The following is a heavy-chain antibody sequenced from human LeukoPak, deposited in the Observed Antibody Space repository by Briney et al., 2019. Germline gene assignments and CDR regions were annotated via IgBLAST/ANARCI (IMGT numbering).Heavy chain of an antibody. J-gene: IGHJ5*02. CDR2: TGTAGDT. CDR1: GFTFSSYD. D-gene: IGHD6-13*01. V-gene: IGHV3-13*01. CDR3: ARGGQQLGEFDR. Sequence: AGGSLRLSCAASGFTFSSYDMHWVRQATGKGLEWVSATGTAGDTYYPGSVKGRFTISRENAKNSLYLQMNSLRAGDTAVYYCARGGQQLGEFDRWGQGTLVTVSS.